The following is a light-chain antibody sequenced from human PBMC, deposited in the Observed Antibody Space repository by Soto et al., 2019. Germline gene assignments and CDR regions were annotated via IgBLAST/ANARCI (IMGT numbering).Light chain of an antibody. CDR3: QQSFSTPLT. Sequence: DIQMTQSPSSLSASIGDRVTITCRASQSIARHLHWCQQKPGKAHKXLIYAASSLQSGVPSRFSVIVSGTDFTLNLRSLQPEDGATYDGQQSFSTPLTFGGGTKVDIK. J-gene: IGKJ4*01. V-gene: IGKV1-39*01. CDR2: AAS. CDR1: QSIARH.